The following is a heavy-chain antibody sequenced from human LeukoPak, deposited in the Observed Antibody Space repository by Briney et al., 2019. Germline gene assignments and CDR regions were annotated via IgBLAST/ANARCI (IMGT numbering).Heavy chain of an antibody. CDR1: GYTFTSYD. D-gene: IGHD4-17*01. CDR3: ATGDVTVTNNFHY. Sequence: GASVKVSCKASGYTFTSYDINWVRQAAGQGLEWMGWMNPNSGYTYSTQNIQGRVTMTRNTSISTAYMELSSLRSEDTAVYYCATGDVTVTNNFHYWGQGTLVTVSS. V-gene: IGHV1-8*01. CDR2: MNPNSGYT. J-gene: IGHJ4*02.